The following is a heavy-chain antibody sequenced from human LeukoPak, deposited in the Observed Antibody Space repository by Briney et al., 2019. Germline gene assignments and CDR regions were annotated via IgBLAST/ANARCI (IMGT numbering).Heavy chain of an antibody. D-gene: IGHD5-12*01. V-gene: IGHV3-30*03. J-gene: IGHJ4*02. Sequence: GGSLRLSCAASGFTFSSYGMHWVRQAPGKGLEWVAVISYDGSNKYYADSVKGRFTISRDNSKNSLYLQMNSLRVEDTAVYYCARVGGYDSTGYWGQGILVTVSS. CDR2: ISYDGSNK. CDR3: ARVGGYDSTGY. CDR1: GFTFSSYG.